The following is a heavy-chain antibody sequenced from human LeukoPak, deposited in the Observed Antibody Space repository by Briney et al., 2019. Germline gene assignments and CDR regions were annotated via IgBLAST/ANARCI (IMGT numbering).Heavy chain of an antibody. CDR3: ARGRETYYYDSSGYVYYFDY. CDR2: IYHSGST. V-gene: IGHV4-4*02. Sequence: SETLSLTCAVSGGSISSSNWWSRVRQPPGKGLEWIGEIYHSGSTNYNPSLKSRVTISVDKSKNQFSLKLSSVTAADTAVYYCARGRETYYYDSSGYVYYFDYWGQGTLVTVSS. D-gene: IGHD3-22*01. J-gene: IGHJ4*02. CDR1: GGSISSSNW.